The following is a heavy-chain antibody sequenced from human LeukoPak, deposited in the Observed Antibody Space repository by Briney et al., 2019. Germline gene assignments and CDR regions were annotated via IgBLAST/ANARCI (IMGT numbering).Heavy chain of an antibody. V-gene: IGHV4-59*01. CDR2: IYYSGST. CDR1: GGSISSYY. Sequence: SETLSLTCTVSGGSISSYYWSWIRQPPGKGLEWIGYIYYSGSTNYNPSLKSRVTISVDTSKNQFSLKLSSVTAADTAVYYCARAPPSPNYYYDSSGHRDAFDIWGQGTMVTVSS. J-gene: IGHJ3*02. CDR3: ARAPPSPNYYYDSSGHRDAFDI. D-gene: IGHD3-22*01.